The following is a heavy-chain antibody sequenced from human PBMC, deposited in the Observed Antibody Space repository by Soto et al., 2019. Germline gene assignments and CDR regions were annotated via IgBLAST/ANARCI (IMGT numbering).Heavy chain of an antibody. J-gene: IGHJ2*01. V-gene: IGHV4-39*01. Sequence: QLQLQESGPGLVKPSETLSLTCTVSGGSISSSSYYWGWIRQPPGKGLEWIGSIYYSGSTYYNPFLNSRVTIYVDTSTNQVSLKLSSVTDADTAVYYCARRKSATVPKGYWYFDLWGRGTLVTVSS. CDR1: GGSISSSSYY. CDR2: IYYSGST. CDR3: ARRKSATVPKGYWYFDL. D-gene: IGHD4-17*01.